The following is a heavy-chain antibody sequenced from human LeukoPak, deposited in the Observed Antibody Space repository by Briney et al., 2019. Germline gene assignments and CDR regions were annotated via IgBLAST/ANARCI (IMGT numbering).Heavy chain of an antibody. CDR1: GYTFTSYY. CDR2: INPSGGST. Sequence: ASVKVSCKASGYTFTSYYMHWVRQAPGQGLEWMGIINPSGGSTSYAQKFQGRVTMTRDTSTSTAYMELRSLRSDDTAVYNCARLVARGYFDYWGQGTLVTVSS. J-gene: IGHJ4*02. D-gene: IGHD5-12*01. V-gene: IGHV1-46*01. CDR3: ARLVARGYFDY.